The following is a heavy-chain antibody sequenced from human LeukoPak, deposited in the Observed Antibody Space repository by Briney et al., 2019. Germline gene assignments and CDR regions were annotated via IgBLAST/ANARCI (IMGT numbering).Heavy chain of an antibody. V-gene: IGHV4-38-2*02. CDR1: GYSISRNYH. D-gene: IGHD5-12*01. CDR3: ARLSGYDWESFYDY. Sequence: SETLSLTCNVSGYSISRNYHWGWIRQTPGKGLEWIGTIYHTGGTYYSPSLKSRVTISIHTSKNQVSLKLSSVTAADTAVYYCARLSGYDWESFYDYWGQGTLVTVSS. J-gene: IGHJ4*02. CDR2: IYHTGGT.